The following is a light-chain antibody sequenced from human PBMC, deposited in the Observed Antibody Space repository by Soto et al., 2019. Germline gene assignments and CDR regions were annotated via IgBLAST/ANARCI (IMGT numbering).Light chain of an antibody. V-gene: IGLV2-14*01. CDR1: SSDVGAYNY. CDR3: CSYTTSNTYV. CDR2: HVT. Sequence: QSVLTQPASVSGSLGQSITISCSGTSSDVGAYNYVSWYQQYPGKAPKLMIYHVTDRPSGVSNRFSGSKSGNTASLTISGLQAGDGADYYCCSYTTSNTYVFGTGTKVTVL. J-gene: IGLJ1*01.